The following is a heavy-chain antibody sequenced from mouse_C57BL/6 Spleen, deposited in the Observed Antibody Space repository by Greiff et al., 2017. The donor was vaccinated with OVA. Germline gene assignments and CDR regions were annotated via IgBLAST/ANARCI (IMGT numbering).Heavy chain of an antibody. CDR1: GYTFTDYE. Sequence: QVQLQQSGAELVRPGASVTLSCKASGYTFTDYEMHWVKQTPVHGLEWIGAIDPETGGTAYNQKFKGKAILTADKSSITAYMELRSLTSEDSAVYYCTGGTAQAPFAYWGQGTLVTVSA. V-gene: IGHV1-15*01. J-gene: IGHJ3*01. CDR3: TGGTAQAPFAY. D-gene: IGHD3-2*02. CDR2: IDPETGGT.